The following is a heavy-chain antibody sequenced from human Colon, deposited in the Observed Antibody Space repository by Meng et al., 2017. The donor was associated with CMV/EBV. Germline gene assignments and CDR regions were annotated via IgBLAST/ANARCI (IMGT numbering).Heavy chain of an antibody. Sequence: CTTSGYPFTIHYIHWVRQAPGRGLEWMGWMNPNSGDTNYAQKFQDRVKMTRDTTVNTAYLDLTSLTSADTAVYYCATLSIYDSTISDFWGQGTLVTVSS. V-gene: IGHV1-2*02. CDR2: MNPNSGDT. D-gene: IGHD5/OR15-5a*01. CDR1: GYPFTIHY. J-gene: IGHJ4*02. CDR3: ATLSIYDSTISDF.